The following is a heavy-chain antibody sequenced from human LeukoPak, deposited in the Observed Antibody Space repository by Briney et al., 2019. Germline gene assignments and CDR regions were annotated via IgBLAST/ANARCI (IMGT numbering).Heavy chain of an antibody. CDR2: IYHRGST. V-gene: IGHV4-39*01. J-gene: IGHJ4*02. CDR1: GGSISSSDYY. CDR3: ARVEGSGSFVIDY. Sequence: SETLSLTCTVSGGSISSSDYYWGWIRQSPGKGLEWIGSIYHRGSTYYNPSLKSRVTIPIDTSKNQFSLKLSSVTAADTAVYYCARVEGSGSFVIDYWGQGTLVTVSS. D-gene: IGHD3-10*01.